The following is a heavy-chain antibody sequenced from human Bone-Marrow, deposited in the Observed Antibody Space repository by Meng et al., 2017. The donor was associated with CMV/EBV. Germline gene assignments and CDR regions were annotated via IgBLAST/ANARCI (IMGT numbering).Heavy chain of an antibody. CDR3: AKDRVEYYYGSGSYYPLN. CDR1: GFTFSTYW. D-gene: IGHD3-10*01. J-gene: IGHJ4*02. Sequence: GESLKISCVASGFTFSTYWMTWVRQAPGKGLEWVAFIRYDGSNKYYADSVKGRFTISRDNSKNTLYPQMNSLRAEDTAVYYCAKDRVEYYYGSGSYYPLNWGQGTLVTVSS. V-gene: IGHV3-30*02. CDR2: IRYDGSNK.